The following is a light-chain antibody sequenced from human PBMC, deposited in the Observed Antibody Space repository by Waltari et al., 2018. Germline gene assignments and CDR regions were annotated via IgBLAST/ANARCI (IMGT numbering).Light chain of an antibody. CDR1: GSTHGAGDD. J-gene: IGLJ3*02. CDR3: QSYDTSLSVV. V-gene: IGLV1-40*01. CDR2: GTS. Sequence: QSVLTPPPSVSGAPGQRVTISCTGSGSTHGAGDDVPWYQQLPRAAPKLLIYGTSSRPLGVPDRFFGSTSGTSASLAITGLQAEDEAVYYCQSYDTSLSVVFGGGTKLTVL.